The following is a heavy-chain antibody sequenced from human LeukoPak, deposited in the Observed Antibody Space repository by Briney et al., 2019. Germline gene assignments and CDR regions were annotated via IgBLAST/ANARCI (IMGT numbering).Heavy chain of an antibody. D-gene: IGHD3-16*01. V-gene: IGHV3-23*01. CDR1: GFTFSTYA. CDR2: ISGSADST. J-gene: IGHJ4*02. Sequence: GGSLRLSCAASGFTFSTYAMSWVRQAPGKGLEWVSAISGSADSTYYADSVKGQFAISRDNSKNTLYLQMNSLRAEDTAVYFCAKDRARGGPTDFDYWGQGTLVTVSS. CDR3: AKDRARGGPTDFDY.